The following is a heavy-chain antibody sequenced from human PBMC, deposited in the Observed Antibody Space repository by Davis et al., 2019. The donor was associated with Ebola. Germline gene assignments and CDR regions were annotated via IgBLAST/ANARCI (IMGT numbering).Heavy chain of an antibody. D-gene: IGHD3-22*01. CDR2: INTNSGGT. CDR3: ARESSSGTDAFDI. V-gene: IGHV1-2*02. CDR1: GYTFTSNA. Sequence: ASVKVSCKASGYTFTSNAMNWVRQAPGQGLEWMGWINTNSGGTNYAQKFQGRVTMTRDTSISTAYMELSRLRSDDTVVYYCARESSSGTDAFDIWGQGTMVTVSS. J-gene: IGHJ3*02.